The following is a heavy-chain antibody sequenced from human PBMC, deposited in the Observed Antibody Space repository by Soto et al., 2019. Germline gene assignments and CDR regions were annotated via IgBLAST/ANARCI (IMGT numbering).Heavy chain of an antibody. CDR1: GFTFSDYS. V-gene: IGHV3-21*01. D-gene: IGHD3-22*01. Sequence: EVQLVESGGGLVKPGGSLRLSCAASGFTFSDYSMNWVRQAPGKGLEWVSSITSSSSYIYYADSLKGRFTISRDNAKNSLYLRMNSLRAEDTAGYYCASHPRDNSGYWYYFDYWGQGTVVTVSS. J-gene: IGHJ4*02. CDR2: ITSSSSYI. CDR3: ASHPRDNSGYWYYFDY.